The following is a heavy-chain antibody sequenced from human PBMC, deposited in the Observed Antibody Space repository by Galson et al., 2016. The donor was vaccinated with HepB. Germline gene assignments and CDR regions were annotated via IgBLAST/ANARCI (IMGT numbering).Heavy chain of an antibody. D-gene: IGHD5-18*01. J-gene: IGHJ4*02. CDR1: GDSLISDNR. V-gene: IGHV4-31*11. CDR3: ARAGGLLVDS. CDR2: IYYSGST. Sequence: TLSLTCVVSGDSLISDNRWSWIRQHPGKGLEWIGYIYYSGSTYYNPSLKSRVTISVDTSKNQFSLKLSSVTAADTAVYYCARAGGLLVDSWGQGTLVTVSS.